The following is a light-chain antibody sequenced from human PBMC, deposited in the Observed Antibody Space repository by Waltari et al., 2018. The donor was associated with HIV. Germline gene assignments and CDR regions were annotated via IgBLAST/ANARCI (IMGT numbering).Light chain of an antibody. J-gene: IGKJ2*01. Sequence: EIVMTQSPATLSVSPGERATLSCRASQSVSSNLVWYQQKPGRAPRLLIHGASTRATGIPARFSGSGSGTEFTLTISSLQSEDFAVYYCQQYNNWPYTFGQGTKLEIK. CDR3: QQYNNWPYT. V-gene: IGKV3-15*01. CDR1: QSVSSN. CDR2: GAS.